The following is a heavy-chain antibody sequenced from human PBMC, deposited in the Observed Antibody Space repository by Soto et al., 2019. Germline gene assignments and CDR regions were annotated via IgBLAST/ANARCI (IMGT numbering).Heavy chain of an antibody. V-gene: IGHV3-23*01. J-gene: IGHJ4*02. Sequence: EVHLLESGGGLVQPGGSLRLSCAASGFTFSAYAMNWVRQAPGKGLEWVSTITGSGSGSNTYYADAVKGRFTISRDNSKNTLYLQMDSLRAEDTAIYFCARGTMPTIRLVFDYWGQGTLVTVSS. D-gene: IGHD1-1*01. CDR3: ARGTMPTIRLVFDY. CDR2: ITGSGSGSNT. CDR1: GFTFSAYA.